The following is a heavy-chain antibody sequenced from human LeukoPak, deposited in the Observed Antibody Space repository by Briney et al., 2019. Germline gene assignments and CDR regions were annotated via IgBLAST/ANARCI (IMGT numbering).Heavy chain of an antibody. Sequence: GESLKISCKGSGYSFTCYWIGWVRQMPGKGLEWMGLIYPGDSDTRYSPSFQGQVTISADKSISTAYLQWSSLKASDTAMYYCATSPTTDAFDIWGQGTMVTVSS. CDR1: GYSFTCYW. V-gene: IGHV5-51*01. J-gene: IGHJ3*02. CDR2: IYPGDSDT. CDR3: ATSPTTDAFDI. D-gene: IGHD1-7*01.